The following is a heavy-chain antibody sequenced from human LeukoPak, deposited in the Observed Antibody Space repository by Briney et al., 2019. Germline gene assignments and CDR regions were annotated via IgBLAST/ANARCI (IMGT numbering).Heavy chain of an antibody. CDR1: GGTFSSYA. CDR2: IIPIFGTA. V-gene: IGHV1-69*06. Sequence: SVKVSCKASGGTFSSYAISWVRQAPGQGLEWMGGIIPIFGTANYAQKFQGRVTITADKSTSTAYMELSSLRSEDTAVYYCARDPGGYCSSTSCYGYYYYMDVWGKGTTVTISS. CDR3: ARDPGGYCSSTSCYGYYYYMDV. J-gene: IGHJ6*03. D-gene: IGHD2-2*01.